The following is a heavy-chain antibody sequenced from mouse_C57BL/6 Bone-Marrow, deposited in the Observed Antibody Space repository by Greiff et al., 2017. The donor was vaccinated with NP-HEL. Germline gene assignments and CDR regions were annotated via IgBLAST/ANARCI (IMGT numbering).Heavy chain of an antibody. CDR1: GYTFTSYW. CDR3: ARDGYYYGSSLYWYFDV. CDR2: IDPSDSYT. D-gene: IGHD1-1*01. Sequence: QVQLQQPGAELVKPGASVKLSCKASGYTFTSYWMQWVKQRPGQGLEWIGEIDPSDSYTNYNQKFKGKATLTVDTSSSTAYMQRSSLTSEDSAVYYCARDGYYYGSSLYWYFDVWGTGTTVTVSS. V-gene: IGHV1-50*01. J-gene: IGHJ1*03.